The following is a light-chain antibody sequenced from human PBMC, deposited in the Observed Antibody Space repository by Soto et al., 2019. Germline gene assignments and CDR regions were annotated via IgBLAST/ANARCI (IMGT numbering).Light chain of an antibody. Sequence: DIQMTQSPSYLSASVGDRVSITCRAGQSIDDYLNWYQQEPGKAPKLLIYGTSTLKSGVPSRFSGSGSGTDFTLTISSLQPEDFAIYYCQQTFTTLYTFGQGTKLDIK. V-gene: IGKV1-39*01. CDR3: QQTFTTLYT. CDR2: GTS. CDR1: QSIDDY. J-gene: IGKJ2*01.